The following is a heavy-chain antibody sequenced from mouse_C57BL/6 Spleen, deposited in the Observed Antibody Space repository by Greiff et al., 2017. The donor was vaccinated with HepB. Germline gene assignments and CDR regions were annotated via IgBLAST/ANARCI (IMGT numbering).Heavy chain of an antibody. CDR2: ISDGGSYT. V-gene: IGHV5-4*01. CDR3: ARDYDYDGFDY. J-gene: IGHJ2*01. CDR1: GFTFSSYA. Sequence: EVKVEESGGGLVKPGGSLKLSCAASGFTFSSYAMSWVRQTPEKRLEWVATISDGGSYTYYPDNVKGRFTISRDNAKNNLYLQMSHLKSEDTAMYYCARDYDYDGFDYWGQGTTLTVSS. D-gene: IGHD2-4*01.